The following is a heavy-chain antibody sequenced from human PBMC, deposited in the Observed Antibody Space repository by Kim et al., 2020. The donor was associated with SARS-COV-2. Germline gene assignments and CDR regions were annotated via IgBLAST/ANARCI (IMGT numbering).Heavy chain of an antibody. CDR1: GFTFSSYS. D-gene: IGHD5-12*01. V-gene: IGHV3-21*01. Sequence: GGSLRLSCAASGFTFSSYSMHWVRQAPGKGLEWVSSISSSNSYIYYADSVKGRFTISRDNAKNSLYLQMNSLRAEDTAVYYCARDYRGRDIVPTSPPGDYWGQGTLVTVSS. J-gene: IGHJ4*02. CDR2: ISSSNSYI. CDR3: ARDYRGRDIVPTSPPGDY.